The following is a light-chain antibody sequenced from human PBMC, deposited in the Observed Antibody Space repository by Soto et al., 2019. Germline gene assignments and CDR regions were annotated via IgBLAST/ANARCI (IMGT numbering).Light chain of an antibody. CDR3: QQYGRSQT. CDR2: GAS. V-gene: IGKV3-20*01. J-gene: IGKJ1*01. Sequence: EIVLTQSPGTLSLSPGERATLSCWASQSVRSNTLAWYQQKPGQAPRLLIYGASIRVRGIPDRFSGGGSGTDFTPTISRLEPEDVAVYYCQQYGRSQTFGQGTKVQIK. CDR1: QSVRSNT.